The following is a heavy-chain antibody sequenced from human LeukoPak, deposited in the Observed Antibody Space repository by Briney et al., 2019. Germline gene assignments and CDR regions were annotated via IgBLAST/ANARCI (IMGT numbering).Heavy chain of an antibody. V-gene: IGHV3-64*01. CDR1: GFTFSSYA. Sequence: GXSLRLSCAAPGFTFSSYAMHWVRQAPGKGLEYVSAISSNGGSTYYANSVKGRFTISRDNSKNTMYLQMGSLRAEDMAVYYCATSSQGAFDIWGQGTMVTVSS. J-gene: IGHJ3*02. CDR2: ISSNGGST. CDR3: ATSSQGAFDI.